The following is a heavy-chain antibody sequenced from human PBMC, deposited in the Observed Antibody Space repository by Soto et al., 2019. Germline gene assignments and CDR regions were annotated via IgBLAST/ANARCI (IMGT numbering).Heavy chain of an antibody. CDR3: ARHQNSYGPGDYFDY. CDR1: GGSISSYY. J-gene: IGHJ4*02. Sequence: PSETLSLTCTVSGGSISSYYWSWIRQPPGKGLEWIGYIYYSGSTNYNPSLKSRVTISVDTSKNQFSPKPSSVTAADTAVYYCARHQNSYGPGDYFDYWGQGTLVTISS. CDR2: IYYSGST. V-gene: IGHV4-59*08. D-gene: IGHD5-18*01.